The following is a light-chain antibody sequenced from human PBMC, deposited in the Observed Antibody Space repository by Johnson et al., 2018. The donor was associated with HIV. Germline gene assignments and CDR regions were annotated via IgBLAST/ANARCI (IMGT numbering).Light chain of an antibody. J-gene: IGLJ1*01. CDR1: SSNIGNNY. CDR2: DNN. Sequence: QAVLTQPPSVSAAPGQKVTISCSGSSSNIGNNYVSWYQQLPGTAPKLLIYDNNKRPSGIPDRFSGSKSGTSATLGITGLQTGDEADYYCGTWDSSMSGYGCGTGTKVTVL. CDR3: GTWDSSMSGYG. V-gene: IGLV1-51*01.